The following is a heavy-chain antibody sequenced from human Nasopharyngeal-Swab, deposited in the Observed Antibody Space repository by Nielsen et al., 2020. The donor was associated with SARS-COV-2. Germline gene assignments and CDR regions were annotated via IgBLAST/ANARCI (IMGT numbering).Heavy chain of an antibody. CDR1: GFTFDDYA. CDR2: ISWNSGSI. J-gene: IGHJ6*02. Sequence: SLTLSCAASGFTFDDYAMHWVRQAPGKGLAWVSGISWNSGSIGYADSVKGRFTISRDNAKNSLYLQMNSLRAEDTALYYCATSPFSSSWYDASYYYGMDVWGQGTTVTVSS. D-gene: IGHD6-13*01. CDR3: ATSPFSSSWYDASYYYGMDV. V-gene: IGHV3-9*01.